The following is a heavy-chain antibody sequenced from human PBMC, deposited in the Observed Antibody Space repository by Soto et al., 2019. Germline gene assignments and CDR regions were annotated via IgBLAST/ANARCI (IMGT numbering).Heavy chain of an antibody. D-gene: IGHD4-4*01. V-gene: IGHV1-69*13. CDR2: IKPISDIT. CDR3: ARDPSTINKLIGVWFDP. J-gene: IGHJ5*02. CDR1: GATFGRFT. Sequence: SVKVSCKASGATFGRFTINWARQAPGQGLEWMGGIKPISDITNYAQRFQGRVTFTADASTSTVYLELSSLRSEDTARYYCARDPSTINKLIGVWFDPWGQGTLVTVSS.